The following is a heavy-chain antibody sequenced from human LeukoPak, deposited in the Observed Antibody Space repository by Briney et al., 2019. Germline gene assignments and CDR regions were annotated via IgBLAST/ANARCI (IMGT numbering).Heavy chain of an antibody. J-gene: IGHJ3*02. CDR2: ISSSSSYI. CDR3: ARLALARTPRCTSCYAAFDI. CDR1: GFTFSSYS. D-gene: IGHD2-2*01. V-gene: IGHV3-21*01. Sequence: GGSLRLSCAASGFTFSSYSMNWVRQAPGKGLEWVSSISSSSSYIYYADSVRGRFTISRDNAKNSLYLQMNSLRAEDTAVYYCARLALARTPRCTSCYAAFDIWGQGTMVTVSS.